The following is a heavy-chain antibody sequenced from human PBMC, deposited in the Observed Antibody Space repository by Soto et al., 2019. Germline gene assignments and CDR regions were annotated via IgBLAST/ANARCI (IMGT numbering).Heavy chain of an antibody. CDR3: ARELAGLTPTIDY. V-gene: IGHV4-31*03. D-gene: IGHD2-15*01. CDR2: IYYSGST. J-gene: IGHJ4*02. Sequence: QVQLQELGPGLVKPSQTLSLTCTVSGGSISSGGYYWSWIRQHPGKGLEWIGYIYYSGSTYYNPSLKSRVTISVDTSKNQFSLKLSSVTAADTAVYYCARELAGLTPTIDYWGQGTLVTVSS. CDR1: GGSISSGGYY.